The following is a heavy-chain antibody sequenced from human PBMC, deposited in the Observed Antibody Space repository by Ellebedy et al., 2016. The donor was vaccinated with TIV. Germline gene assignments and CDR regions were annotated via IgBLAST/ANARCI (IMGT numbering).Heavy chain of an antibody. V-gene: IGHV3-23*01. CDR2: ISGSGGMM. Sequence: PGGSLRLSCVASGFIFSSYYMTWVRQVPGKGLEWISYISGSGGMMDHAYSVKVRFTISRDNSKNTLYLQMNSLRADDTAIYYCAKDIRGLEAGTWYFGLWGRGTLVTVSS. D-gene: IGHD6-13*01. J-gene: IGHJ2*01. CDR1: GFIFSSYY. CDR3: AKDIRGLEAGTWYFGL.